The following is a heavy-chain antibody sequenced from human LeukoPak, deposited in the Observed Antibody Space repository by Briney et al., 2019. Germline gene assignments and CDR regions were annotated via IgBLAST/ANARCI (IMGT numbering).Heavy chain of an antibody. CDR1: AFTFSSYA. V-gene: IGHV3-23*01. J-gene: IGHJ4*02. CDR3: TKRSPEGAYYFDS. D-gene: IGHD3-16*01. Sequence: GGTLRLSCAASAFTFSSYAMNWVRQAPGKGLEWVSAISGSGGSTYYADSVKGRFTISRDNSKNTLYLQMNSLRAEDAALYYCTKRSPEGAYYFDSWGQGTLVTVSS. CDR2: ISGSGGST.